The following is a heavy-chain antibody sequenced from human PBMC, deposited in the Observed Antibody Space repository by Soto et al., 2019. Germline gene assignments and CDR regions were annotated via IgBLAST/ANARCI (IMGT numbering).Heavy chain of an antibody. CDR3: ARKHTAMTNNYYYYYGMDV. V-gene: IGHV1-69*01. D-gene: IGHD5-18*01. CDR1: GGTFSSYA. CDR2: IIPIFGTA. Sequence: KISCKASGGTFSSYAISWVRQAPGQGLEWMGGIIPIFGTANYAQKFQGRVTITADESTSTAYMELSSLRSEDTAVYYCARKHTAMTNNYYYYYGMDVWGQGTTVTVSS. J-gene: IGHJ6*02.